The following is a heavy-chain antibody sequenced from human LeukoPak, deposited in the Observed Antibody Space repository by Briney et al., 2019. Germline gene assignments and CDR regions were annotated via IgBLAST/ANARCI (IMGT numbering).Heavy chain of an antibody. CDR2: IGYDGDNK. CDR1: GFTFSSYA. CDR3: AKDPSTLYSSGLDF. D-gene: IGHD6-19*01. Sequence: PGGSLRLSCAASGFTFSSYAMHWVRQAPGKGLEWVAIIGYDGDNKYYADSVKGRFTISRDNSKNTLSLQMNSLRGEDTAVYYCAKDPSTLYSSGLDFWGQGTLVTVSS. V-gene: IGHV3-30*02. J-gene: IGHJ4*02.